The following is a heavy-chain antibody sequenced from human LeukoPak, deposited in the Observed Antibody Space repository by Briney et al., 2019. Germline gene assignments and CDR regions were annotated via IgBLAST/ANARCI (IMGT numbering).Heavy chain of an antibody. CDR1: GFTVSSNY. Sequence: GGSLRLSCAASGFTVSSNYMSWVRQAPGKGLEWVSVIYSGGSTYYADSVKGRFTISRDNSKNTLYLQMYSLRAEDTAVYYCARAAAGDGSEFDPWGQGTLVTVSS. V-gene: IGHV3-53*01. D-gene: IGHD7-27*01. J-gene: IGHJ5*02. CDR2: IYSGGST. CDR3: ARAAAGDGSEFDP.